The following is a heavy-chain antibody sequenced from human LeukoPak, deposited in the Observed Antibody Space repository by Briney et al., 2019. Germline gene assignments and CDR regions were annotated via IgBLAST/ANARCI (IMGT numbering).Heavy chain of an antibody. CDR2: INSDESIT. Sequence: GGSLRLSCAASGFTVSSSNYMNWVRPAPGKRLVWVSRINSDESITTYADSVKGRFTISRDNAKNTLYLQMNSLRAEDTAVYYCARGLVPGFLDYWGQGTPVTVSS. CDR1: GFTVSSSNY. D-gene: IGHD4-11*01. J-gene: IGHJ4*02. V-gene: IGHV3-74*01. CDR3: ARGLVPGFLDY.